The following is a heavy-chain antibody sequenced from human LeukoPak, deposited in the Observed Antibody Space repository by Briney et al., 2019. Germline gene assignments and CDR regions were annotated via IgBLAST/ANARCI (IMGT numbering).Heavy chain of an antibody. J-gene: IGHJ4*02. CDR2: MSYDGSNK. Sequence: GGSLRLSCAASGFTFRNYVMHWVRQAPGKGLEWVAAMSYDGSNKYYADSVKGRFTISRDNSNNTLYLQTNSLRAEDTAVYYCARDHPEFDYWGQGTLVTVSS. V-gene: IGHV3-30-3*01. CDR3: ARDHPEFDY. CDR1: GFTFRNYV.